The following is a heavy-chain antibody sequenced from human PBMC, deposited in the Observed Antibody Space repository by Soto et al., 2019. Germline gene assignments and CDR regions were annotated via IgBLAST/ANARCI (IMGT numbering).Heavy chain of an antibody. Sequence: EVQLLESGGGLVQPGGSLRLSCAASGFTFSTYAMSWVRQAPGKGLEWVSGIGASGAGTYYAESVKGRFTISRDNSKNTLHLQMNSLRAEDTAVYYCALRKTGSFFDYWGQGILVTVSS. D-gene: IGHD3-10*01. CDR3: ALRKTGSFFDY. CDR2: IGASGAGT. V-gene: IGHV3-23*01. CDR1: GFTFSTYA. J-gene: IGHJ4*02.